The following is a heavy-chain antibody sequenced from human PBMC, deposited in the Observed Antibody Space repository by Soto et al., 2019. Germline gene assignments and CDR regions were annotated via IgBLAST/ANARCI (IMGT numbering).Heavy chain of an antibody. V-gene: IGHV3-23*01. CDR1: GFTFSSYA. J-gene: IGHJ4*02. Sequence: EVQLLESGGGLIQPGGSLRLSCAASGFTFSSYAMSWVRQAPGKGLEWVSAISGSGGSTYYADSVKGRFTISRDNSKNTLYLQMHRLRAEDTAVYYCEKGSIAVDYWGQGTLVTVSS. D-gene: IGHD6-6*01. CDR2: ISGSGGST. CDR3: EKGSIAVDY.